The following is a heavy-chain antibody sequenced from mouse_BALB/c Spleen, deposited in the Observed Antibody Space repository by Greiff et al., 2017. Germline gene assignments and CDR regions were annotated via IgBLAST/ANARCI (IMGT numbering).Heavy chain of an antibody. CDR2: IWAGGST. CDR1: GFSLTSYG. Sequence: VMLVESGPGLVAPSQSLSITCTVSGFSLTSYGVHWVRQPPGKGLEWLGVIWAGGSTNYNSALMSRLSISKDNSKSQVFLKMNSLQTDDTAMYYCARDQDYGRDYFDYWGQGTTLTVSS. V-gene: IGHV2-9*02. J-gene: IGHJ2*01. CDR3: ARDQDYGRDYFDY. D-gene: IGHD1-1*01.